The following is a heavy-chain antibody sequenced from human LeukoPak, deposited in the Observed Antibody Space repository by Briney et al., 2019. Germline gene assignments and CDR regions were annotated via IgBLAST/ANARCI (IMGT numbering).Heavy chain of an antibody. Sequence: GGSLRLSCAASGFTFSSYGMHWVRQAPGKGLGWVALIWDDGSNNYYADSVKGRFTISRDNSKNTLYLQMNSLRAEDTAVYYCAKDHSTHYYGSGTYGPRGYSDYWGQGTLVTVSS. J-gene: IGHJ4*02. CDR2: IWDDGSNN. CDR3: AKDHSTHYYGSGTYGPRGYSDY. V-gene: IGHV3-33*06. D-gene: IGHD3-10*01. CDR1: GFTFSSYG.